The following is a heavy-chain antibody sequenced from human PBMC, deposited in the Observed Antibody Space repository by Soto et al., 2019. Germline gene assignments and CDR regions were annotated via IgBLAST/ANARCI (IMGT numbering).Heavy chain of an antibody. CDR2: INHSGST. J-gene: IGHJ6*02. CDR3: ARGGRSYYGSRSYYNPYYYYGMDV. D-gene: IGHD3-10*01. Sequence: SETLSLTCAVYGGSFSGYYWSWIRQPPGKGLEWIGEINHSGSTNYNPSLKSRVTISVDTSKNQFSLKLSSVTAADTAVYYCARGGRSYYGSRSYYNPYYYYGMDVWGQGTTVTVSS. CDR1: GGSFSGYY. V-gene: IGHV4-34*01.